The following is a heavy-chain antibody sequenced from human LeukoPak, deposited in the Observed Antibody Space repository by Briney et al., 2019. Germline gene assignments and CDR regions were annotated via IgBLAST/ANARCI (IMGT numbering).Heavy chain of an antibody. CDR2: FDPEDGET. CDR3: ATDKGEGNFDWLRY. J-gene: IGHJ4*02. CDR1: GYTLTELS. D-gene: IGHD3-9*01. Sequence: ASVKVSCKVSGYTLTELSMHCVRQAPGKGLEWMGGFDPEDGETIYAQKFQGRVTMTEDTPTDTAYMELSSLRSEDTAVYYCATDKGEGNFDWLRYWGQGTLVTVSS. V-gene: IGHV1-24*01.